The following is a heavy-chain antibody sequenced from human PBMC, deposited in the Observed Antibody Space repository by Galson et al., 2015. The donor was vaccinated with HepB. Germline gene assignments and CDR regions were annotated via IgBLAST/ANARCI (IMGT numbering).Heavy chain of an antibody. CDR1: GFTFSSYA. J-gene: IGHJ3*02. CDR2: ISGSGGST. CDR3: AKVARVEGWFGSLGGAFDI. D-gene: IGHD3-10*01. Sequence: SLRLSCAASGFTFSSYAMSWVRQAPGKGLEWVSAISGSGGSTYYADSVKGRFTISRDNSKNTLYLQMNSLRAEDTAVYYCAKVARVEGWFGSLGGAFDIWGQGTMVTVSS. V-gene: IGHV3-23*01.